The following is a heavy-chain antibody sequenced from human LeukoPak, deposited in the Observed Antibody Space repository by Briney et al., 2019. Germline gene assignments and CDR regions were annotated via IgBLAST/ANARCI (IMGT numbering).Heavy chain of an antibody. Sequence: PSETLSLTCTVSGGSISSGGYYWSWIRQHPGKGLEWIGYIYYSGSTYYNPSLKSRVTISVDTSKNQFSLKLSSVTAADTAVYYCARAGISDYYGAKHDAFDIWGQGTMVTVSS. J-gene: IGHJ3*02. CDR1: GGSISSGGYY. CDR2: IYYSGST. CDR3: ARAGISDYYGAKHDAFDI. V-gene: IGHV4-31*03. D-gene: IGHD3-10*01.